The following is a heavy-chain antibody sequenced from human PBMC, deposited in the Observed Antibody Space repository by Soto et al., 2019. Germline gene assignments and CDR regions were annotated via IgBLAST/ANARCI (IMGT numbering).Heavy chain of an antibody. CDR3: ARQDSSGWRGYFQH. CDR2: IYYSGST. D-gene: IGHD6-19*01. CDR1: GGSISSSSYY. Sequence: QLQLQESGPGLVKPSETLSLTCTVSGGSISSSSYYWGWIRQPPGKGLEWIGSIYYSGSTYYNPSLKSRVTISVDTSKNQFSLKLSSVTAADTAVYYCARQDSSGWRGYFQHWGQGTLVTVSS. V-gene: IGHV4-39*01. J-gene: IGHJ1*01.